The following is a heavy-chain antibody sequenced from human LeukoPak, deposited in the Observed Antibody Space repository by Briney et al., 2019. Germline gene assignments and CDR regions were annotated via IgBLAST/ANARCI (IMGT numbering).Heavy chain of an antibody. Sequence: ASVKVSCKASGYTFTSYGISWVRQAPGQGLEWMGIINPSGGSTSYAQKFQGRVTMTRDTSTSTVYMELSSLRSEDTAVYYRAREFSFGVVTTNWFDPWGQGTLVTVSS. D-gene: IGHD3-3*01. CDR3: AREFSFGVVTTNWFDP. CDR2: INPSGGST. J-gene: IGHJ5*02. V-gene: IGHV1-46*01. CDR1: GYTFTSYG.